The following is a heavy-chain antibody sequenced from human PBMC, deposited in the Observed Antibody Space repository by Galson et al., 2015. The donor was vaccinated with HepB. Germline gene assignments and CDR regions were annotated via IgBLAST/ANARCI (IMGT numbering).Heavy chain of an antibody. Sequence: PALVKPTQTLTLTCTFSGFSLSTRGVGGGWIRQPPGKALEWLVLIYWDDDKRYSPSLKSRLTITKDTSKNQVVLTMTNMDPVDTATYYCAHRPLAVAGFDYWGQGTLVTVSS. V-gene: IGHV2-5*02. CDR2: IYWDDDK. J-gene: IGHJ4*02. CDR3: AHRPLAVAGFDY. D-gene: IGHD6-19*01. CDR1: GFSLSTRGVG.